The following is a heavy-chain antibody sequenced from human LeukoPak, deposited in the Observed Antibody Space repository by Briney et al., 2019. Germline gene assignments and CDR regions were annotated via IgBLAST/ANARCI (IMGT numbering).Heavy chain of an antibody. CDR3: ARDRSHYYYYMDV. J-gene: IGHJ6*03. V-gene: IGHV4-4*02. CDR1: GGSISSSNW. CDR2: IYHSGST. Sequence: SETLSLTCAVSGGSISSSNWWSWVRQPPGKGLEWIGEIYHSGSTNYNPSLKSRVTISVDTSKNQFSLKLSSVTAADTAVYYCARDRSHYYYYMDVWGKGTTVTVSS. D-gene: IGHD2-15*01.